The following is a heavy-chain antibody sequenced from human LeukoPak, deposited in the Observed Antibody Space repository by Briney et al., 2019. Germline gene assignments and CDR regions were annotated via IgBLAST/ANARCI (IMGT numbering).Heavy chain of an antibody. CDR2: ISAYNGNT. J-gene: IGHJ6*03. Sequence: ASVKVSCKASGYTFTGYYMHWVRQAPGQGLEWMGWISAYNGNTNYAQKLQGRVTMTTDTSTSTAYMELRSLRSDDTAVYYCARDPKKGGYVSHYMDVWGKGTTVTVSS. D-gene: IGHD5-12*01. CDR3: ARDPKKGGYVSHYMDV. V-gene: IGHV1-18*04. CDR1: GYTFTGYY.